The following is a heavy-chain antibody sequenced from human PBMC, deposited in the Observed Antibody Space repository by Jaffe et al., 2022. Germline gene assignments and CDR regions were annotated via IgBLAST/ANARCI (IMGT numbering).Heavy chain of an antibody. J-gene: IGHJ4*02. V-gene: IGHV3-73*02. CDR3: TRGVYGDYEVPDY. D-gene: IGHD4-17*01. CDR2: IRSKANSYAT. Sequence: EVQLVESGGGLVQPGGSLKLSCAASGFTFSGSAMHWVRQASGKGLEWVGRIRSKANSYATAYAASVKGRFTISRDDSKNTAYLQMNSLKTEDTAVYYCTRGVYGDYEVPDYWGQGTLVTVSS. CDR1: GFTFSGSA.